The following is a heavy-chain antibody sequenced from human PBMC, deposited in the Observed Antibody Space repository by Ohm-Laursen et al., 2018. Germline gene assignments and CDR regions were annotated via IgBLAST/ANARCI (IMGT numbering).Heavy chain of an antibody. CDR1: GFTFSSYG. CDR3: VKGRLAGAFDY. CDR2: ISYDGSNK. V-gene: IGHV3-30*18. Sequence: SLRLSCSASGFTFSSYGMHWVRQAPGKGLEWVAVISYDGSNKYYADSVEGRFTISRDNSKNTLYLQMNSLRAEDTAIYYCVKGRLAGAFDYWGQGTLVTVSS. D-gene: IGHD2-15*01. J-gene: IGHJ4*02.